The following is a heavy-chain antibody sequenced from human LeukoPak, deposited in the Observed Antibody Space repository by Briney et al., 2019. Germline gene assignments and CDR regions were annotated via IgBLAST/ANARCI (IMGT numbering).Heavy chain of an antibody. J-gene: IGHJ5*02. V-gene: IGHV3-20*01. CDR2: INWNGGST. CDR3: ARVYYYGSGRSWFDP. CDR1: GFTFDDYG. Sequence: PGGSLRLSCAASGFTFDDYGMSWVRQAPGKGLEWVSGINWNGGSTGYADSVKGRFTIPRDNAKNSLYLQMNSLRAEDTALYHCARVYYYGSGRSWFDPWGQGTLVTVSS. D-gene: IGHD3-10*01.